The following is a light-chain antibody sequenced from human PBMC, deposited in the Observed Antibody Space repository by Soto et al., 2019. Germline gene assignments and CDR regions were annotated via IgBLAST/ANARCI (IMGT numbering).Light chain of an antibody. CDR2: SNN. CDR3: QSYDRSLNSWV. CDR1: SSNIGADYD. J-gene: IGLJ3*02. V-gene: IGLV1-40*01. Sequence: QLVLTQPPSVSGAPGQRVTISCTGSSSNIGADYDVFWYQQLPGTAPKFLISSNNNRPSGVPDRLSGSRSGTSASLAITGLQAEDEADYYCQSYDRSLNSWVFGGGTKVTVL.